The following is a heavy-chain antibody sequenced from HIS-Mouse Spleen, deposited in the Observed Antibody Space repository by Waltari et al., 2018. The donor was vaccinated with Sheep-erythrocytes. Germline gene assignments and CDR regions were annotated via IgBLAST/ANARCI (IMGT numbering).Heavy chain of an antibody. D-gene: IGHD1-26*01. V-gene: IGHV3-30*18. Sequence: QVQLVESGGGVVQPGRSLRLSCAASGVPFSSYGMHWVRQAPGKGLEWVAVISYDGSNKYYADSVKGRFTISRDNSKNTLYLQMNSLRAEDTAVYYCAKVGATGWFDPWGQGTLVTVSS. J-gene: IGHJ5*02. CDR2: ISYDGSNK. CDR1: GVPFSSYG. CDR3: AKVGATGWFDP.